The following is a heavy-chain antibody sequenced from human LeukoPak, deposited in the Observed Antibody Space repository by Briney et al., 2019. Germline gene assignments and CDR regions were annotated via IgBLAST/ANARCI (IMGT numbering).Heavy chain of an antibody. CDR1: GYTFTSYG. CDR2: ISAYNGNT. CDR3: ARGPVFYCSSTSCQDYYYYGMDV. Sequence: ASVKVSCKASGYTFTSYGISWVRQAPGQGLEWMGWISAYNGNTNYAQKLQGRVTMTTDTSTSTAYMELRSLRSDDTAVYYCARGPVFYCSSTSCQDYYYYGMDVWGQGTTVTVSS. V-gene: IGHV1-18*01. J-gene: IGHJ6*02. D-gene: IGHD2-2*01.